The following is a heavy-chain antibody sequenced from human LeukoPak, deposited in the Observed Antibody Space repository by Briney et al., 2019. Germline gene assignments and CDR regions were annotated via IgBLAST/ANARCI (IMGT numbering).Heavy chain of an antibody. V-gene: IGHV4-61*02. D-gene: IGHD3-3*01. CDR1: GGSISSGSYY. Sequence: SETLSLTCTVSGGSISSGSYYWSWIRQPAGKGLEWIGRIYTSGSTNYNPSLKSRVTISVDRSKNQFSLKLSSVTAADTAVYYCARVRSGGWSGAHIDYWGQGTLVTVSS. J-gene: IGHJ4*02. CDR3: ARVRSGGWSGAHIDY. CDR2: IYTSGST.